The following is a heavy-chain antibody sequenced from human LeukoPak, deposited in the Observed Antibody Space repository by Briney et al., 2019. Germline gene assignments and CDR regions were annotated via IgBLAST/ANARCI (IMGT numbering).Heavy chain of an antibody. V-gene: IGHV1-2*02. CDR1: GYTFTGYY. J-gene: IGHJ3*02. Sequence: ASVKVSCKASGYTFTGYYMHWVRQAPGQGLEWMGWINPNSGGTNYAQKFQGRVTMTRDTSISTAYMELSSLRSEDTAEYYCARDIAARPDAFDIWGQGTMVTVSS. CDR3: ARDIAARPDAFDI. CDR2: INPNSGGT. D-gene: IGHD6-6*01.